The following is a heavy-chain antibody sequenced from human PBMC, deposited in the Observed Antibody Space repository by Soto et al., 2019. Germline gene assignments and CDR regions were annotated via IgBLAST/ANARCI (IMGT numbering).Heavy chain of an antibody. Sequence: SETLSLTCAVYGGSFSGYYWSWIRQPPGKGLEWIGEINHSGSTNYNPSLKSRVTISVDTSKNQFSLKLSSVTAADTAVYYCARLIFPYDFWSGYLDYWGQGTLVTVSS. CDR1: GGSFSGYY. J-gene: IGHJ4*02. CDR2: INHSGST. CDR3: ARLIFPYDFWSGYLDY. V-gene: IGHV4-34*01. D-gene: IGHD3-3*01.